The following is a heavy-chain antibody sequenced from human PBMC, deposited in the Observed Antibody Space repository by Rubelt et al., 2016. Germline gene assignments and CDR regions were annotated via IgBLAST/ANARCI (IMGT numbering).Heavy chain of an antibody. J-gene: IGHJ4*02. CDR2: ISSSSSTI. V-gene: IGHV3-48*04. CDR3: ARDPVTTPSVGDY. Sequence: EWVSYISSSSSTIYYADSVKGRFTISRDNAKNSLYLQMNSLRAEDTAVYYCARDPVTTPSVGDYWGQGTLVTVSS. D-gene: IGHD4-17*01.